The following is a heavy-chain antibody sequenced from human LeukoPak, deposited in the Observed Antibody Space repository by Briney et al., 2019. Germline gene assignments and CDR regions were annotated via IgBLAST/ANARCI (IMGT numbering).Heavy chain of an antibody. CDR3: ARADVLRYFDWLNPFDY. D-gene: IGHD3-9*01. J-gene: IGHJ4*02. Sequence: GASVKVSCKASGYTFTSYGISWVRQAPGQGLEWMGWISPYNGNTNYAQKLQGRVTMTTDTSTSTAYMELRSLRSDDTAVYYCARADVLRYFDWLNPFDYWGQGTLVTVSS. CDR2: ISPYNGNT. CDR1: GYTFTSYG. V-gene: IGHV1-18*01.